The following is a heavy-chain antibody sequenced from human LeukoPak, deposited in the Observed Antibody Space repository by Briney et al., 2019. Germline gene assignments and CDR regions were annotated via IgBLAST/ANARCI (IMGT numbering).Heavy chain of an antibody. D-gene: IGHD3-22*01. J-gene: IGHJ3*02. Sequence: ASVKVSCKASGYTFTGYYIHWVRQAPGQGLEWMGWINFNSGGTDYAQKFQGRVTMTRDTSISTAYMELSRLRSDDTAVYYCARRHDSSRYYASDIWGQGTMVTVSS. CDR1: GYTFTGYY. CDR2: INFNSGGT. CDR3: ARRHDSSRYYASDI. V-gene: IGHV1-2*02.